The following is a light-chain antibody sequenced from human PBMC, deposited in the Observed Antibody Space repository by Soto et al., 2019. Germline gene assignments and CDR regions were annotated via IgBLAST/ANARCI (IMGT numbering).Light chain of an antibody. CDR3: SSYAGSNNFV. CDR1: SSNIGTNS. J-gene: IGLJ1*01. V-gene: IGLV1-44*01. CDR2: NTN. Sequence: QSVLTQPPSASGTPGQRVTISCSGSSSNIGTNSVNWYQQLPGTAPKVLIYNTNERPSGVPDRFSGSKSGTSASLAITRLQSEDEADYYCSSYAGSNNFVFGTGTKLTVL.